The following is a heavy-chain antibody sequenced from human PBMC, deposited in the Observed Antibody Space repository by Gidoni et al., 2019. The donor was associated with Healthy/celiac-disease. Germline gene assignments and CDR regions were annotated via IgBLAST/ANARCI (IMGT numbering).Heavy chain of an antibody. Sequence: QVQLQESGPGLVKPSQTLSLTCTVSGGSISSGGYYWSWIRQHPGKGLEWIGYIYYSGSTYYNPSLKSRVTISVDTSKNQFSLKLSSVTAADTAVYYCARDYYDSSGYYNDNRYFDLWGRGTLVTVSS. D-gene: IGHD3-22*01. CDR2: IYYSGST. V-gene: IGHV4-31*03. CDR1: GGSISSGGYY. CDR3: ARDYYDSSGYYNDNRYFDL. J-gene: IGHJ2*01.